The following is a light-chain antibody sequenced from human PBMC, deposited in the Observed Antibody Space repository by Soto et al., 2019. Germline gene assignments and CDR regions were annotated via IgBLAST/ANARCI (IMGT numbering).Light chain of an antibody. V-gene: IGKV3-20*01. Sequence: EIVLTQSPGTLSLSPGDRATLSCRASQSVTSNYLAWYQQKPGQAPRLLLYGASSRAIGIPDRFSGSGSGTNFTIPTTRLVAEDVAVYYCDHYYTAPPRSFGGGTKVEIK. CDR1: QSVTSNY. CDR3: DHYYTAPPRS. CDR2: GAS. J-gene: IGKJ4*01.